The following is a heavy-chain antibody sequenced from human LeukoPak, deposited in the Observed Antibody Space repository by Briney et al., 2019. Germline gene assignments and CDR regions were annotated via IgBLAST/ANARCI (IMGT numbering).Heavy chain of an antibody. Sequence: PGGSLRLSCVASGFIFDDSLMHWVRQAPGKGLEWVSLISRDGSTPYYADSVKSRFTISRDNSKNSLFLQMNSLTTEDTAVYYCARDIRGNYFDSWGQGTLVTVSS. CDR2: ISRDGSTP. J-gene: IGHJ4*02. CDR3: ARDIRGNYFDS. CDR1: GFIFDDSL. V-gene: IGHV3-43*01. D-gene: IGHD3-16*01.